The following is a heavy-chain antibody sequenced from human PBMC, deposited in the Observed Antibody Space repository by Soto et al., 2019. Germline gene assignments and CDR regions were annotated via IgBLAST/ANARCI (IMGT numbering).Heavy chain of an antibody. CDR1: GASVTSGTYY. D-gene: IGHD3-10*01. V-gene: IGHV4-61*01. Sequence: VQLLESGPGLAKPSETFSLTCSVSGASVTSGTYYWNWIRRPPGKGLEWIGYIYYNGTTGYISSLKSRVTIAMDTSKNQFSLRLASVTAADTAVYYCAAAVVGFYDSRRDNYFYGMDVWGPGTTVTVS. J-gene: IGHJ6*02. CDR3: AAAVVGFYDSRRDNYFYGMDV. CDR2: IYYNGTT.